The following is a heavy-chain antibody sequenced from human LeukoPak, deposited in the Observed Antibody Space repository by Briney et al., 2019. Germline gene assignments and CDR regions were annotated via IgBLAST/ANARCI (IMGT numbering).Heavy chain of an antibody. V-gene: IGHV1-69*05. CDR3: ARAVDSSGYYYVPFDY. Sequence: SVKVSCKASGGTFSSYAISWVRQAPGQGLECMGGIIPIFGTANYAQKFQGRVTITTDESTSTAYMELSSLRSEDTAVYYCARAVDSSGYYYVPFDYWGQGTLVTVSS. CDR2: IIPIFGTA. D-gene: IGHD3-22*01. CDR1: GGTFSSYA. J-gene: IGHJ4*02.